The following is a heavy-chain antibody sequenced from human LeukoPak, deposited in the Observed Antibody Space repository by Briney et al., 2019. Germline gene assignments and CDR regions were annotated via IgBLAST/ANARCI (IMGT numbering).Heavy chain of an antibody. CDR3: AKDMGYNSSGYYYSPFDY. CDR2: ITGSGGYT. V-gene: IGHV3-23*01. D-gene: IGHD3-22*01. J-gene: IGHJ4*02. CDR1: GFTFSRYV. Sequence: GGSLRPSCAGSGFTFSRYVMSWVRQAPGKGLEWVSAITGSGGYTYYADSVRGRFTISRDNSRDTLFLQMNSLRAEDTAVYYCAKDMGYNSSGYYYSPFDYWGQGTLVPVSS.